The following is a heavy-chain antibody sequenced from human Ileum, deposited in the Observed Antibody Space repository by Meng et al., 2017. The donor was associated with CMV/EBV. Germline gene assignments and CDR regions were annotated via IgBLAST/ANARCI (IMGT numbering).Heavy chain of an antibody. CDR3: ARPYTSGWSNWFDP. J-gene: IGHJ5*02. D-gene: IGHD6-19*01. Sequence: QAQLVQCGAERKKPGSAVKVSCTASGYTFNAYHVHWVRQAPGQGLEWMGWINPNSGGTKYAQKFRGRVTLTRDTSISTVYMDLTTITSDDTAVYYCARPYTSGWSNWFDPWGQGTLVTVSS. CDR1: GYTFNAYH. CDR2: INPNSGGT. V-gene: IGHV1-2*02.